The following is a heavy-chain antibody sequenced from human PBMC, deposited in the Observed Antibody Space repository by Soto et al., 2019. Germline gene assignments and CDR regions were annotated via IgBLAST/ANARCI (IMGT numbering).Heavy chain of an antibody. Sequence: ESGGGVVQPGRSLRLSCAASGFTFSSYAMHWVRQAPGKGLEWVAVISYDGSNKYYADSVKGRFTISRDNSKNTLYLQMNSLRAEDTAVYYCARTYYGLDYWGQGTLVTVSS. CDR1: GFTFSSYA. V-gene: IGHV3-30-3*01. D-gene: IGHD3-22*01. J-gene: IGHJ4*02. CDR3: ARTYYGLDY. CDR2: ISYDGSNK.